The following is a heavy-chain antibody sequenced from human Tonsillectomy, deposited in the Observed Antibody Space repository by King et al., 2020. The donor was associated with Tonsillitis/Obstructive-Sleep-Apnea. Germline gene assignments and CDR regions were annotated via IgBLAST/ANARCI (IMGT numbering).Heavy chain of an antibody. CDR2: IIPIFGTA. CDR3: ARSVPTIDYYYYHYMDV. CDR1: GGTFSSYD. J-gene: IGHJ6*03. Sequence: QLVQSGAEVKKPGSSVKLSCKASGGTFSSYDISWVRQAPGQGLEWMGVIIPIFGTANYAQKFQGRVTITADESTSTAYMELSSLRSEDTAVYYCARSVPTIDYYYYHYMDVWGKGTTVAVSS. D-gene: IGHD5-12*01. V-gene: IGHV1-69*01.